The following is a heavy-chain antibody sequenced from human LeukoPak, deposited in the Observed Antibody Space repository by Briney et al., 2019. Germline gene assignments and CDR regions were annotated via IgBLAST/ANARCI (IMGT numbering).Heavy chain of an antibody. CDR1: GFTFSSYW. CDR2: INSDGSST. Sequence: GGSLRLSCAASGFTFSSYWMHWVRQAPGKGLVWVSRINSDGSSTSYADSVKGRFTISRDNAKNTLYLQMNSLRAEDTAVYYCARDLSREMATTAFDYWGQGTLVTVSS. CDR3: ARDLSREMATTAFDY. D-gene: IGHD5-24*01. J-gene: IGHJ4*02. V-gene: IGHV3-74*01.